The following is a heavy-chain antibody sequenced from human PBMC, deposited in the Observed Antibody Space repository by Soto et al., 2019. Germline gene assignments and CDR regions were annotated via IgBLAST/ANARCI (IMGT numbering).Heavy chain of an antibody. D-gene: IGHD3-22*01. V-gene: IGHV3-48*02. Sequence: GGSLRLSCAASGFTFSSYSMNWVRQAPGKGLEWVSYISSSSSTIYYADSVKGRFTISRDNAKNSLYLQMNSLRDEDTAVYYCARLITMIVVVIGQYGMDVWGQGTTVTVS. CDR3: ARLITMIVVVIGQYGMDV. J-gene: IGHJ6*02. CDR1: GFTFSSYS. CDR2: ISSSSSTI.